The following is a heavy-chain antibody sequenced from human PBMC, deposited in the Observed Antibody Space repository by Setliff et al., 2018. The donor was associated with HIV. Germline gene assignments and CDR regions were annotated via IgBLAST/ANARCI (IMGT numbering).Heavy chain of an antibody. V-gene: IGHV1-69-2*01. J-gene: IGHJ4*02. CDR3: VAAGPGSTYEFDY. D-gene: IGHD6-13*01. CDR1: GNTFINFY. CDR2: VDPENGKT. Sequence: GASVKVSCKASGNTFINFYMHWVRQAPGKGLEWMGRVDPENGKTVYADNFQGRVTITADTSIDTAYMEVRSLTSEDTAVYYCVAAGPGSTYEFDYWGQGTLVT.